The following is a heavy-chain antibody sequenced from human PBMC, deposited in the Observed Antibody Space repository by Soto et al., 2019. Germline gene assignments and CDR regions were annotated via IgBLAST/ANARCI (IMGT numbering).Heavy chain of an antibody. CDR2: IYPDGTTQ. V-gene: IGHV3-33*01. CDR3: ARDVGSSSWHALDI. J-gene: IGHJ3*02. Sequence: QVPLVESGGGVVQPGESLRLSCAASGFTFSSYLMHWVRQAPGKGLEWVAIIYPDGTTQYYGDSVKGRFIISRDNSKSTLYVQMNSLRVEDTAVYLCARDVGSSSWHALDIWGQGTMVTVSS. CDR1: GFTFSSYL. D-gene: IGHD6-13*01.